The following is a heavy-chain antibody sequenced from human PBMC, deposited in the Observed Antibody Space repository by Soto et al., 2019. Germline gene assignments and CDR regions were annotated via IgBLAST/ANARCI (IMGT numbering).Heavy chain of an antibody. D-gene: IGHD3-9*01. Sequence: SVEVSGQASGYTFISYAIRLLLQAPGQGLEWRGGIIPIFGTANYAQKFQGRVTITADESTSTAYMELSSLRSEDTAVYYCARERYDRKNGMDVWGQGTTVTVSS. CDR2: IIPIFGTA. J-gene: IGHJ6*02. CDR1: GYTFISYA. CDR3: ARERYDRKNGMDV. V-gene: IGHV1-69*13.